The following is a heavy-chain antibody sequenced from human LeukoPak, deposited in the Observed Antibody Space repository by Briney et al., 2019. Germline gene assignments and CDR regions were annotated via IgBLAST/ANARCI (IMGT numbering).Heavy chain of an antibody. V-gene: IGHV1-46*01. Sequence: ASVKVFCKASGYTFTSYYMHWVRQAPGQGLEWMGIINPSGGSTSYAQKFQGRVTMTRDTSTSTVYVELSSLRSEDTAVYYCTRYNWNDDLGDYWGQGTLVTVSS. CDR3: TRYNWNDDLGDY. CDR2: INPSGGST. J-gene: IGHJ4*02. CDR1: GYTFTSYY. D-gene: IGHD1-20*01.